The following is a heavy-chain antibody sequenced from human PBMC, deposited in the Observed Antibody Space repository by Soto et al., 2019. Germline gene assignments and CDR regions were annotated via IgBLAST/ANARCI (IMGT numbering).Heavy chain of an antibody. D-gene: IGHD6-13*01. CDR2: FYYSGTT. V-gene: IGHV4-59*01. CDR3: AKDCVAATVIGKFDY. J-gene: IGHJ4*02. CDR1: GGSISSYY. Sequence: PAETLSLTCHVSGGSISSYYWSWVRQSPGKGLEWIGYFYYSGTTNYNPSLKSRVTISIDMSKNQISLKLTSVTAADTAVYYCAKDCVAATVIGKFDYWGQGTLVTVSS.